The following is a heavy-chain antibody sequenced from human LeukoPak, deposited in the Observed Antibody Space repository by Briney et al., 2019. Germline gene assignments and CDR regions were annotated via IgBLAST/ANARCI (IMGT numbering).Heavy chain of an antibody. CDR3: ARGNYYDSSGYYVTEYFQH. V-gene: IGHV4-61*01. CDR1: GGSVSSGSYY. Sequence: SETLSLTCTVSGGSVSSGSYYWSWTRQPPGKGLEWIGYIYYSGSTNYNPSLKSRVTISVDTSKNQFSLKLSSVTAADTAVYYCARGNYYDSSGYYVTEYFQHWGQGTLVTVSS. CDR2: IYYSGST. D-gene: IGHD3-22*01. J-gene: IGHJ1*01.